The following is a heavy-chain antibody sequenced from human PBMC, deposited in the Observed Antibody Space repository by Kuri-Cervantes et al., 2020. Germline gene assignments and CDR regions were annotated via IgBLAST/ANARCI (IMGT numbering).Heavy chain of an antibody. V-gene: IGHV3-20*04. CDR2: INWNGGST. Sequence: LSLTCAASGFTFDEYGMSWARQAPGKGLEWVSGINWNGGSTGYTDSVKGRFTIFRDNSKNTLYLQMNSLRAEDTAVYYCARDPAAVAEAFDIWGQGTMVTVSS. CDR3: ARDPAAVAEAFDI. J-gene: IGHJ3*02. D-gene: IGHD6-19*01. CDR1: GFTFDEYG.